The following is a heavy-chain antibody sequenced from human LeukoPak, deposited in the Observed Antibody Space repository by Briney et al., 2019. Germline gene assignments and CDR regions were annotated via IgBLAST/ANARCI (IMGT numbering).Heavy chain of an antibody. Sequence: GGSLRLSCAASRFSFSSYAMYWVRQAPGKGLEWVAVTSYDGNNEYYADSVKGRFTISRDNSKNTLYLQMNSLRPEDTAVYYCARGNRFYSSGWCDYWGQGTLVTVSS. V-gene: IGHV3-30-3*01. J-gene: IGHJ4*02. CDR3: ARGNRFYSSGWCDY. CDR1: RFSFSSYA. D-gene: IGHD6-19*01. CDR2: TSYDGNNE.